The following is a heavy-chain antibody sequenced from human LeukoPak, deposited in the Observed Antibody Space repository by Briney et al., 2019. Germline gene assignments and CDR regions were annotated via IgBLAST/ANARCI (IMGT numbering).Heavy chain of an antibody. Sequence: PGGSLRLSCAAPGFTFSSYGMHWVRQAPGKGLEWVAVIWYDGSNKYYADSVKGRFTISRDNSKNTLYLQMNSLRAEDTAVYYCARDGVGHSGPSSNFDYWGQGTLVTVSS. CDR1: GFTFSSYG. CDR3: ARDGVGHSGPSSNFDY. J-gene: IGHJ4*02. V-gene: IGHV3-33*01. CDR2: IWYDGSNK. D-gene: IGHD6-13*01.